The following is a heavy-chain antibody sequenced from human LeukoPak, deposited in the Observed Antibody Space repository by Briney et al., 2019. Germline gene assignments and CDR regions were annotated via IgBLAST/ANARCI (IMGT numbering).Heavy chain of an antibody. CDR1: GGSISSYY. CDR3: AIAFDYGDYTVDY. Sequence: PSETLSLTCTVSGGSISSYYWGWIRQPPGKGLEWIGYIYYSGSTNYNPSLKSRVTISVDTSKNQFSLKLSSVTAADTAVYYCAIAFDYGDYTVDYWGQGTLVTVSS. CDR2: IYYSGST. D-gene: IGHD4-17*01. V-gene: IGHV4-59*01. J-gene: IGHJ4*02.